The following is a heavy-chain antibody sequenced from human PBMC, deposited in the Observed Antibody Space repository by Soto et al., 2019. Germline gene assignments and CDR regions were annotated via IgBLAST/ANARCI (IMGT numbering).Heavy chain of an antibody. CDR1: GFTVSSNY. D-gene: IGHD4-17*01. V-gene: IGHV3-53*01. Sequence: GSLRLSCAASGFTVSSNYMSWVRQAPGKGLEWVSVIYSGGSTYYADSVKGRFTISRDNSKNTLYLQMNGLRAEDTAVYYCASGYGDYYYYYGMDVWGQGTTITVSS. CDR3: ASGYGDYYYYYGMDV. CDR2: IYSGGST. J-gene: IGHJ6*02.